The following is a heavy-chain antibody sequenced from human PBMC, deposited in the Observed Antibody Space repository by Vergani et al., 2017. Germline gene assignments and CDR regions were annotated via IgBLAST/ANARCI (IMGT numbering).Heavy chain of an antibody. CDR2: IYYSGST. V-gene: IGHV4-39*07. CDR1: GGSISSSSYY. J-gene: IGHJ4*02. Sequence: QLQLQESGPGLVKPSETLSLTCTVSGGSISSSSYYWGWIRQPPGKGLEWIGSIYYSGSTNYNPSLKSRVTISVDTSKNQFSLKLSSVTAADTAVYYCARGSGWYFDYWGQGTLVTVSS. CDR3: ARGSGWYFDY. D-gene: IGHD6-19*01.